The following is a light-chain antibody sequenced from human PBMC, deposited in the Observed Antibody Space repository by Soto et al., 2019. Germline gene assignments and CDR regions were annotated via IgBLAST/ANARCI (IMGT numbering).Light chain of an antibody. CDR2: LNSDGSH. V-gene: IGLV4-69*01. CDR1: SGHSSYA. CDR3: QTWGTGIHYV. J-gene: IGLJ1*01. Sequence: QPVLTQSPSASASLGASVKLTCTLSSGHSSYAIAWHQQQPEKGPRYLMKLNSDGSHCKGDGIPDRFSGSSSGAERYLTISSLQSEDEADYYCQTWGTGIHYVFGTGTKVTVL.